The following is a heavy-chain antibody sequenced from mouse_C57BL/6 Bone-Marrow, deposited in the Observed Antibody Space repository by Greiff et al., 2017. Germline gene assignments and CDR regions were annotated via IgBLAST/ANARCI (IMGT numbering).Heavy chain of an antibody. Sequence: LQESGAELARPGASVKLSCKASGYTFTSYGISWVKQSTGQGLEWIGEIYPRSGNTYYNEKFKGKATLTADKSSSTAYMELRSLTSEDSAVYFCARVYYYGSNAMDYWGQGTSVTVSS. D-gene: IGHD1-1*01. J-gene: IGHJ4*01. CDR3: ARVYYYGSNAMDY. CDR1: GYTFTSYG. CDR2: IYPRSGNT. V-gene: IGHV1-81*01.